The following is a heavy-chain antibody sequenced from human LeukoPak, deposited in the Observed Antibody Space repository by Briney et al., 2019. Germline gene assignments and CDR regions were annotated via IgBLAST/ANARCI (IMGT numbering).Heavy chain of an antibody. D-gene: IGHD6-19*01. Sequence: ASVKVSCKASGYAFTVYYMHWVRQPPGQGLEWMGWINPNSGGTNYAQKFQGRVTMTRDTSISTAYMELSRLRTDDTAVYYCARGDSSGWYLVDYWGQGTLVTVSS. J-gene: IGHJ4*02. CDR3: ARGDSSGWYLVDY. CDR2: INPNSGGT. CDR1: GYAFTVYY. V-gene: IGHV1-2*02.